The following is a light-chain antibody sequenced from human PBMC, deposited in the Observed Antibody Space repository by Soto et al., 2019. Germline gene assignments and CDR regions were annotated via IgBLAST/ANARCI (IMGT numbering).Light chain of an antibody. CDR2: DTS. J-gene: IGKJ5*01. Sequence: EIVMTQSPATLSVSPWERATLSCRASQSVGIKLAWYQQKPSQAPRLLIYDTSTRATGIPARFSGSGSGTEFTLTISSLQSEDFAIYYCQQYNKWPPITFGHGTRLEIK. V-gene: IGKV3-15*01. CDR3: QQYNKWPPIT. CDR1: QSVGIK.